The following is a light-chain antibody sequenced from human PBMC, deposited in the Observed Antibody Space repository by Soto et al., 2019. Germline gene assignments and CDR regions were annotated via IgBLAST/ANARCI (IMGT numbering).Light chain of an antibody. Sequence: EIVMTQSPATLSVSPGERATLSCRASQSVSSNLAWYQQKPGQAPRLLISGASTRATGIPARFSGSGSGTEFTLTISSLQSEDFATYYCQQYDSSSPTFGQGTKLEIK. CDR2: GAS. CDR1: QSVSSN. CDR3: QQYDSSSPT. J-gene: IGKJ2*01. V-gene: IGKV3-15*01.